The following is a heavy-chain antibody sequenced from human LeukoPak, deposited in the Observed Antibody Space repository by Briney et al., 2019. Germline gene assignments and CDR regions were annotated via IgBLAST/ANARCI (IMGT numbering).Heavy chain of an antibody. D-gene: IGHD2-21*02. CDR3: AREGVTGDYLDY. Sequence: GGSLSLSCAASGFTFDDYGMDWVRQAPGKGLEWVSGINWNGGSTGYADSVKGRFTISRDNAKKSLYLQMNSLRAEDTAFYYCAREGVTGDYLDYWGQGTLVTVSS. J-gene: IGHJ4*02. V-gene: IGHV3-20*04. CDR2: INWNGGST. CDR1: GFTFDDYG.